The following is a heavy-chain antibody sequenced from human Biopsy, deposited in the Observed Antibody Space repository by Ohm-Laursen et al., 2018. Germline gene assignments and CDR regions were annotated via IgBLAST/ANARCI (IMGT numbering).Heavy chain of an antibody. D-gene: IGHD1-26*01. V-gene: IGHV4-59*02. CDR1: GDSVTKYY. J-gene: IGHJ3*02. CDR3: ARVEAGTYDALDI. CDR2: IYYSVMT. Sequence: GTLSLTCTVSGDSVTKYYWSWIRQPPGKGLEWIGHIYYSVMTNYNPSLQSRVSISVDTSRNQVSLTLSSVTAADTAVYYCARVEAGTYDALDIWGQGTLVAVSA.